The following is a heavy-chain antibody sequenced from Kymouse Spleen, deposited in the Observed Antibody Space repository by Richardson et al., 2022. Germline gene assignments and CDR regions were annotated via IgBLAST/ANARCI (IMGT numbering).Heavy chain of an antibody. V-gene: IGHV3-33*01. CDR1: GFTFSSYG. J-gene: IGHJ4*02. Sequence: QVQLVESGGGVVQPGRSLRLSCAASGFTFSSYGMHWVRQAPGKGLEWVAVIWYDGSNKYYADSVKGRFTISRDNSKNTLYLQMNSLRAEDTAVYYCAREGSSSPGDYWGQGTLVTVSS. CDR3: AREGSSSPGDY. D-gene: IGHD6-6*01. CDR2: IWYDGSNK.